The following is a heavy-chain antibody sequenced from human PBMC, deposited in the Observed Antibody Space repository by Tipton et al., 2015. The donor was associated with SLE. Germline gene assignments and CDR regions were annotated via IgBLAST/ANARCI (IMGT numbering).Heavy chain of an antibody. D-gene: IGHD1-7*01. CDR3: ARATDWNLSPDV. CDR2: IYYSGNT. Sequence: TLSLTCTVSGGSISSGGYYWTWIRQLPGKGLVWIGYIYYSGNTYYNPSLGSRLTISVDTSKDQLSLRLTSVTAADTAVYYCARATDWNLSPDVWGKGTTVTVSS. V-gene: IGHV4-31*03. J-gene: IGHJ6*04. CDR1: GGSISSGGYY.